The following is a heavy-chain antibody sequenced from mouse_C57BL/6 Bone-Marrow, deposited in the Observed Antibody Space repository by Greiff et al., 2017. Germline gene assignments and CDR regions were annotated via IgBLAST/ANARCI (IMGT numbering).Heavy chain of an antibody. CDR3: ATYTGFAY. V-gene: IGHV2-6*01. CDR1: GFSLTSYG. Sequence: VMLVESGPGLVAPSQSLSISCTVSGFSLTSYGVDWVRQSPGKGLEWLGVIWGVGSTNYNSARKTRLSISKDNSKSQVFLKMNSLQTDDSAMYYCATYTGFAYWGQGTLVTVSA. D-gene: IGHD2-12*01. CDR2: IWGVGST. J-gene: IGHJ3*01.